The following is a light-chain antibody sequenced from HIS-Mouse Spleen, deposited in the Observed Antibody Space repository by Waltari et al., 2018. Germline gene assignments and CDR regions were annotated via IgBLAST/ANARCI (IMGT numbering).Light chain of an antibody. CDR2: GAS. J-gene: IGKJ4*01. CDR3: QQYGSSSALT. V-gene: IGKV3-20*01. Sequence: EIVLTQSPGTLSLSPGERATLSCRASQSVSSSYLAWYQQKPGQAPRLLIYGASSRATGIPDRFSGSGSGTDFTLTISRLEPEDFALYYCQQYGSSSALTFGGGTKVEIK. CDR1: QSVSSSY.